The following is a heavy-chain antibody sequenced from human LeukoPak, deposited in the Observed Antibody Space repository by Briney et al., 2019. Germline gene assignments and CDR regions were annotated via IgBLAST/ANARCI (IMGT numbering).Heavy chain of an antibody. Sequence: ASVKVSCKASGYTFTGYYMNWVRQAPEQGLEWMGWINPNSGGTNYAQKFQGRVTMTRDTSISTAYMELSRLRSDDAAVYYCARETGATIDYWGQGTLVTVSS. CDR2: INPNSGGT. V-gene: IGHV1-2*02. J-gene: IGHJ4*02. CDR3: ARETGATIDY. CDR1: GYTFTGYY. D-gene: IGHD1-26*01.